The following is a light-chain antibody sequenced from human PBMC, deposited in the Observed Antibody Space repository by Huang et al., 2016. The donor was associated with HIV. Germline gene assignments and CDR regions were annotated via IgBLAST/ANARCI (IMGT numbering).Light chain of an antibody. V-gene: IGKV1-27*01. CDR1: QDSRNY. Sequence: IHMTQSPSSLSSSVGDRVTIICRSSQDSRNYLAWYQQKPGTAPKLLSYAASTLQTGVPSRFSGSGSGTDFTLTIGSLQPEDVATYYCQKYNSSPYTFGQGTKLEIK. CDR3: QKYNSSPYT. CDR2: AAS. J-gene: IGKJ2*01.